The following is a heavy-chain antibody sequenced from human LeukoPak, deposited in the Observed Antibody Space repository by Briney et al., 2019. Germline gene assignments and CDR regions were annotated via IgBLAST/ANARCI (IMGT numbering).Heavy chain of an antibody. D-gene: IGHD4-23*01. CDR3: AGDYGGKSGPQPIDY. J-gene: IGHJ4*02. Sequence: SVKVSCKASGGTFSSYAISWVRQAPGQGLEWMGRIIPIFGTANYAQKFQGRVTITTDESTSTAYMELSSLRSEDTAVYYCAGDYGGKSGPQPIDYWGQGTLVTVSS. V-gene: IGHV1-69*05. CDR2: IIPIFGTA. CDR1: GGTFSSYA.